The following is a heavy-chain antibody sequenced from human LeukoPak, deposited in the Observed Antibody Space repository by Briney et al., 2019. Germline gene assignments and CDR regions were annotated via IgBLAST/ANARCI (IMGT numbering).Heavy chain of an antibody. V-gene: IGHV4-59*01. CDR3: ARVRIAAFDY. D-gene: IGHD2/OR15-2a*01. CDR1: GGSISSYY. Sequence: SETLSLTCTVSGGSISSYYWSWIRQPPGKGLEWIGYIYHSGSTYYNPSLKSRVTQSIDTSKNQFSLKLSSVTAADTAVYYCARVRIAAFDYWGQGTLVTVSS. CDR2: IYHSGST. J-gene: IGHJ4*02.